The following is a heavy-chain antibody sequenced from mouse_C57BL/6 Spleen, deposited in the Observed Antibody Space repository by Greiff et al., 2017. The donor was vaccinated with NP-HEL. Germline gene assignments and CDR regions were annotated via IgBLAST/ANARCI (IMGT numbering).Heavy chain of an antibody. CDR1: GYAFSSSW. CDR3: ARGDYDYAESYLDD. CDR2: IYPGDGDT. V-gene: IGHV1-82*01. D-gene: IGHD2-4*01. J-gene: IGHJ2*01. Sequence: VQLQQSGPELVKPGASVKISCKASGYAFSSSWMNWVKQRPGKGLEWIGRIYPGDGDTNYNGKFKGKATLTADKSSSTAYMQLSSLTSEDSAVYYCARGDYDYAESYLDDRGQGTTLTVSS.